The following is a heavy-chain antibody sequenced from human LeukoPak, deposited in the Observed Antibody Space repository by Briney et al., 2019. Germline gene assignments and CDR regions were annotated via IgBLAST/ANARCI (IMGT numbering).Heavy chain of an antibody. Sequence: ASVKVSCKASGYTFTDYYMHWVRQAPGQGLEWMGWVNPNSGDTNYAQKFQGWVTMTRDTSINTAYMELSRLKSDDTAIYYCAKLVDSSGWVFDFWGQGTLVTVSS. CDR3: AKLVDSSGWVFDF. CDR2: VNPNSGDT. V-gene: IGHV1-2*04. D-gene: IGHD6-19*01. J-gene: IGHJ4*02. CDR1: GYTFTDYY.